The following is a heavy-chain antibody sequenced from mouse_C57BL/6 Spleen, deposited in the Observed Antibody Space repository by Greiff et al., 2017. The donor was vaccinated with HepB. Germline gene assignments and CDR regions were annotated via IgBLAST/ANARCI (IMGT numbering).Heavy chain of an antibody. J-gene: IGHJ4*01. CDR3: ARSLYYDYDVEAMDY. Sequence: EVQRVESGGDLVKPGGSLKLSCAASGFTFSSYGMSWVRQTPDKRLEWVATISSGGSYTYYPDSVKGRFTISRDNAKNTLYLQMSSLKSEDTAMYYCARSLYYDYDVEAMDYWGQGTSVTVSS. D-gene: IGHD2-4*01. CDR2: ISSGGSYT. CDR1: GFTFSSYG. V-gene: IGHV5-6*01.